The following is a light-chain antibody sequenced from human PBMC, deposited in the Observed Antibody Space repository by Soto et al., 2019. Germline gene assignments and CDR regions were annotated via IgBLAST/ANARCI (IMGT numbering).Light chain of an antibody. CDR2: GVS. CDR1: QRVSSY. J-gene: IGKJ2*01. Sequence: IQLTQSPSFLSASVGDRVTITCRASQRVSSYLNWYQQKPGKTPKLLISGVSTLESGVSSRFSGSGSTTAFTLTICSLQPEDFATYYCLQIHTFPRTFGQGTKVEIK. CDR3: LQIHTFPRT. V-gene: IGKV1-9*01.